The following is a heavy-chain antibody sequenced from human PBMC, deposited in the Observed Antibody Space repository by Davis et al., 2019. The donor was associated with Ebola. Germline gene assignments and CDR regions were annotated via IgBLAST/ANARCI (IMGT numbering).Heavy chain of an antibody. D-gene: IGHD5/OR15-5a*01. V-gene: IGHV4-34*01. CDR2: INHSGST. Sequence: GSLRLSCAVYGGSFSGYYWSWIRQPPGKGLEWIGEINHSGSTNYNPSLKSRVTISVDTSKNQFSLKLSSVTAADTAVYYCARGHVFYYYYGMDVWGQGTTVTVSS. CDR1: GGSFSGYY. CDR3: ARGHVFYYYYGMDV. J-gene: IGHJ6*02.